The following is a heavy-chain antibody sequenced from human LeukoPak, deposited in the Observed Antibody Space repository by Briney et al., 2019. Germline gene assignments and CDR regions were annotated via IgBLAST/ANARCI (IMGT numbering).Heavy chain of an antibody. Sequence: ASVKVSCKASGYTFTGYYMHWVRQAPGQGLEWMGWINPNSGGTNYAQKFQGWVTMTRDTSISTAYMELSRLRSDDTAVYYCARALGIAAAGTGYWGQGTLVTVSS. V-gene: IGHV1-2*04. D-gene: IGHD6-13*01. J-gene: IGHJ4*02. CDR1: GYTFTGYY. CDR2: INPNSGGT. CDR3: ARALGIAAAGTGY.